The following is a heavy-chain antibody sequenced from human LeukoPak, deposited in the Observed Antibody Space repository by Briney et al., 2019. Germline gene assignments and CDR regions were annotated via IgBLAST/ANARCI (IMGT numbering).Heavy chain of an antibody. D-gene: IGHD6-19*01. V-gene: IGHV3-23*01. CDR3: ARDIKVAGHDSYYYYYGMDV. Sequence: GGSLRLSCAASGFTFSNYAMSWVRQAPGKGLEWVSAISSSADSTYYADSVKGRFTISRDNAKNSLYLQMNSLRAEDTAVYYCARDIKVAGHDSYYYYYGMDVWGQGTTVTVSS. CDR1: GFTFSNYA. CDR2: ISSSADST. J-gene: IGHJ6*02.